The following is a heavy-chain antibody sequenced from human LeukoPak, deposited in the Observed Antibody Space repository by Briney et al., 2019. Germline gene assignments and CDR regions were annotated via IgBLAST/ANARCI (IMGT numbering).Heavy chain of an antibody. V-gene: IGHV3-7*01. CDR3: ARDRRLWNMDV. CDR1: DFTFKNSW. J-gene: IGHJ6*03. CDR2: IKEDGREI. Sequence: GGSLRLSCVTTDFTFKNSWMTWVRQAPGKGLEWVANIKEDGREINYLGSVKGRFTISRDNAKNTLYLQMNSLRAEDTAVYYCARDRRLWNMDVWGTGTTVTISS. D-gene: IGHD4/OR15-4a*01.